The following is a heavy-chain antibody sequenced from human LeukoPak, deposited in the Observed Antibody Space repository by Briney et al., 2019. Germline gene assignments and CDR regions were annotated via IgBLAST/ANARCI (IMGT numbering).Heavy chain of an antibody. J-gene: IGHJ4*02. CDR1: GGSISSYY. CDR3: ARDCSPFSMCG. D-gene: IGHD3-10*02. V-gene: IGHV4-34*01. Sequence: SETLSLTCTVSGGSISSYYWSWIRQPPGKGLEWIGEINHSGSTNYNPSLKSRVTISVDTSKNQFSLKLSSVTAADTAVYYCARDCSPFSMCGWGQGTLVTVSS. CDR2: INHSGST.